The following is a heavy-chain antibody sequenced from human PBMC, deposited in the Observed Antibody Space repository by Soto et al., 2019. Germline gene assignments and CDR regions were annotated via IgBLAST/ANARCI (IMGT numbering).Heavy chain of an antibody. CDR2: ISAYNGNT. J-gene: IGHJ6*01. V-gene: IGHV1-18*01. CDR3: ARDNGFGESDV. Sequence: QVQLVQSGAEVKKPGASVKVSCKASGYSFTSYGISWVRQAPGQGLEWMGWISAYNGNTNYAQKLQGRVTMTTDTSTGKAYMELRGLRSDDTAVYYCARDNGFGESDVWGQGTTVTVSS. D-gene: IGHD3-10*01. CDR1: GYSFTSYG.